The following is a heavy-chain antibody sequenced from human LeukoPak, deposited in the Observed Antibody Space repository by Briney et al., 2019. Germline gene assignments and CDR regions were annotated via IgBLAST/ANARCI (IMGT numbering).Heavy chain of an antibody. V-gene: IGHV4-59*08. CDR2: ICYNGST. J-gene: IGHJ4*02. CDR1: GGSISRYY. Sequence: PSETLSLTCIVSGGSISRYYWNWIRQPPGKGLEGIGYICYNGSTNYNPSRKSRVTISVDTSKNQFSLKLNSVTAADTAVYYCARQSRRIAVAGLDYWGQGILVTVSS. CDR3: ARQSRRIAVAGLDY. D-gene: IGHD6-19*01.